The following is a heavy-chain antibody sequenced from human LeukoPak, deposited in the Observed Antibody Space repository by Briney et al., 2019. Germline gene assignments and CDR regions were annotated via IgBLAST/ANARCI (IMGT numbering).Heavy chain of an antibody. D-gene: IGHD5-18*01. CDR1: GGSISSSSYY. Sequence: PSETLSLTCTVSGGSISSSSYYWGWIRQPPGKGLEWIGSIYYSGSTYYNPSLKSRVTISVDTSKNQFSLKLSSVTAADTAVYYCARLMYSSGFDYWGQGTLVTVSS. J-gene: IGHJ4*02. CDR2: IYYSGST. CDR3: ARLMYSSGFDY. V-gene: IGHV4-39*01.